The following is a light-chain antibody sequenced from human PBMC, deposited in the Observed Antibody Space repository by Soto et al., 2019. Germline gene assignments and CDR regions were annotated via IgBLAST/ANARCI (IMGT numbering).Light chain of an antibody. J-gene: IGLJ2*01. CDR2: LDSDGSH. Sequence: QLVLTQSPSASASLGASVKLTCTLSSGHSSYAIAWHQQQPEQGPRYLMKLDSDGSHTKADAIPDRFSGSSSGAERYLTSSSLQSEDEADYYCQTWGTGIHVVFGGGTKRTVL. CDR1: SGHSSYA. V-gene: IGLV4-69*01. CDR3: QTWGTGIHVV.